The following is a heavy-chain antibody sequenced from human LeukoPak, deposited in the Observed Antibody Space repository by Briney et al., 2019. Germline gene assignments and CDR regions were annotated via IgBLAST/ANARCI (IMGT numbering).Heavy chain of an antibody. CDR2: IWSNGNSK. V-gene: IGHV3-33*01. J-gene: IGHJ4*02. Sequence: GGSLRLSCAASGFSFSNYGMHWVRQAPGKGLEWMAIIWSNGNSKYYADSVKARFTISRDISKNTLYLQMNSLTAEDTAVYYCAREGSGDYDGYFDYWGQGTLVTVSS. CDR3: AREGSGDYDGYFDY. D-gene: IGHD4-23*01. CDR1: GFSFSNYG.